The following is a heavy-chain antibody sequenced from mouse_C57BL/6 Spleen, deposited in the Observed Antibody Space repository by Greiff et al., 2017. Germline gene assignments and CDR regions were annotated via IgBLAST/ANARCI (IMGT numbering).Heavy chain of an antibody. CDR3: ARDGYYLFDY. D-gene: IGHD2-3*01. V-gene: IGHV1-4*01. CDR1: GYTFTSYT. CDR2: INPSSGYT. Sequence: VQLQQSGAELARPGASVKMSCTASGYTFTSYTMHWVKQRPGQGLEWIGYINPSSGYTKYNQKFKDKATLTADKSSSTAYMQLSSLTSEDSAVYYCARDGYYLFDYWGKGTTLTVSS. J-gene: IGHJ2*01.